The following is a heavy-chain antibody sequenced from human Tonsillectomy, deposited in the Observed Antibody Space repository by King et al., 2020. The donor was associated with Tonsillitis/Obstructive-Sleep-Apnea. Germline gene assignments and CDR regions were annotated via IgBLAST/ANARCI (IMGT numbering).Heavy chain of an antibody. Sequence: VQLVESGGGLVKPGGSLRLSCAASGFTFSDYYMSWIRQAPGKGLEWVSYISSGSSYTDYADSVKGRFTISRDNAKNSMYLQMNSLRAEDTAVYYCARRRSSGTDYWGQGTLVTVSS. J-gene: IGHJ4*02. CDR3: ARRRSSGTDY. CDR2: ISSGSSYT. D-gene: IGHD3-22*01. V-gene: IGHV3-11*05. CDR1: GFTFSDYY.